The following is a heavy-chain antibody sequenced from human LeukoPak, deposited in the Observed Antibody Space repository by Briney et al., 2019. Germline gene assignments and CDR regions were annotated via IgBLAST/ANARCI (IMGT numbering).Heavy chain of an antibody. CDR1: GFTFSRHG. V-gene: IGHV3-30*03. CDR3: ARDAVDTANAV. J-gene: IGHJ6*02. CDR2: ISNDGSRK. Sequence: PGGSLRLSCAPSGFTFSRHGMHWVRQAPGKGLEWVAIISNDGSRKYYAHSVEGRFTISRDNAKNTLYLQMNSLRAEDTAVYYCARDAVDTANAVWGQGTTVTVSS. D-gene: IGHD5-18*01.